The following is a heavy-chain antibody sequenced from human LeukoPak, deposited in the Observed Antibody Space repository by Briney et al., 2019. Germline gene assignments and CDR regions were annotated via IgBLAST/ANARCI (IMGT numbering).Heavy chain of an antibody. CDR1: GFTFSTYW. CDR2: ITGSGGTT. CDR3: AKDSSGYYPTLSDN. D-gene: IGHD3-22*01. J-gene: IGHJ4*02. Sequence: PGGSLRLSCSASGFTFSTYWMSWVRQAPGKGLEWVAAITGSGGTTYYGDSVKGRFTISRDNSKNTLYLQMNSLRAEDTAVYYCAKDSSGYYPTLSDNWGQGTLVIVSS. V-gene: IGHV3-23*01.